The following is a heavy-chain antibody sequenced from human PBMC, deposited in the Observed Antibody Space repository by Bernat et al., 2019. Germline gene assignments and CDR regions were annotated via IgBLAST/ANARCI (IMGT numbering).Heavy chain of an antibody. D-gene: IGHD2-15*01. J-gene: IGHJ6*02. CDR2: INSDGSST. Sequence: EVQLVESGGGLVQPGGSLRLSCAASGFTFSSYWMHWVRQAPGKGLVWVSRINSDGSSTSYADSVKGRFTISRDNAKNTLYLQMNSLRAEDTAVYYCATAPGYSSGGSCYWYGMDVWGQGTTVTVSS. CDR3: ATAPGYSSGGSCYWYGMDV. CDR1: GFTFSSYW. V-gene: IGHV3-74*01.